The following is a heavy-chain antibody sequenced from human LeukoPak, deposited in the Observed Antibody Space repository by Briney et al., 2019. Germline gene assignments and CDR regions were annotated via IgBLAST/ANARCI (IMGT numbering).Heavy chain of an antibody. Sequence: SETLSLTCTVSGGSISSYYWSWIRQPPGKGLEWIGYIYYSGSTNYNPSLKSRVTISVDTSKNQFSLKLSSVTAADTAVYYCARVPSKYYDSSGYYFFDYWGQGTLVTVSS. CDR1: GGSISSYY. V-gene: IGHV4-59*01. CDR3: ARVPSKYYDSSGYYFFDY. D-gene: IGHD3-22*01. J-gene: IGHJ4*02. CDR2: IYYSGST.